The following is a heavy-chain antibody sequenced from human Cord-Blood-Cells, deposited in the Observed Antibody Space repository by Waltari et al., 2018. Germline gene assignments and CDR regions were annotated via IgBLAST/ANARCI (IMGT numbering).Heavy chain of an antibody. V-gene: IGHV4-31*03. D-gene: IGHD7-27*01. J-gene: IGHJ2*01. Sequence: QVQLQESGPGLVKPSQTLSLTCTVSGGSISSGGYYWSWIRPHPGEGLEWIGYIYYSGSTYYKPSLKSRVTISVDTSKNQFSLKLSSVTAADTAVYYCARGRPGDPNWYFDLWGRGTLVTVSS. CDR2: IYYSGST. CDR1: GGSISSGGYY. CDR3: ARGRPGDPNWYFDL.